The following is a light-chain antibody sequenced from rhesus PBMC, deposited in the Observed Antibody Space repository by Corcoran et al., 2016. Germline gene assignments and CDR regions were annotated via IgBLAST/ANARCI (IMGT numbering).Light chain of an antibody. CDR2: KAT. CDR3: QQYNSAPPS. CDR1: HSISSW. J-gene: IGKJ2*01. V-gene: IGKV1-16*01. Sequence: DIQMTQSPSSLSASVGYKVTITCQASHSISSWLAWYQQKPGKAPKPLIYKATSLESGVPSRSSGTGSRTDFTHTISSLQPEDFANYYCQQYNSAPPSFSQGTKVEIK.